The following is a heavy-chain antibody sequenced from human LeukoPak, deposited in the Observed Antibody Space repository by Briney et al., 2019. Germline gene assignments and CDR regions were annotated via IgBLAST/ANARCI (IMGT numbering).Heavy chain of an antibody. J-gene: IGHJ4*02. CDR2: ISGSGSDT. V-gene: IGHV3-23*01. D-gene: IGHD2-2*03. Sequence: GRSLRLSCAASGITFSAYGMNWVRQAPGKGLEWVSTISGSGSDTNHTDAVKGRFTISRDNSKNTLYLKMNSLRAEDTAVYYCAKDRNGCFRPFDYWGQGTLVTVSS. CDR1: GITFSAYG. CDR3: AKDRNGCFRPFDY.